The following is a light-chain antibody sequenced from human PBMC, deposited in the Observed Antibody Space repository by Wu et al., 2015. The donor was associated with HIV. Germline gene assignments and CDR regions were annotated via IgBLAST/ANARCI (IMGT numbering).Light chain of an antibody. CDR3: QQRNNWAFS. J-gene: IGKJ2*03. V-gene: IGKV3D-20*02. Sequence: EIVLTQSPGTLSLSPGERATFSCRASQRVSSSYLAWYQQKPGQAPRLLISDASNRATGVPARFSGSGSGTDFTLTITSLEPEDFAVYYCQQRNNWAFSFGQGTKLEI. CDR1: QRVSSSY. CDR2: DAS.